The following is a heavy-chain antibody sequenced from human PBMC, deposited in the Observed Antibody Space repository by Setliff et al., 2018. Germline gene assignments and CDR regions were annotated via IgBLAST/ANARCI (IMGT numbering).Heavy chain of an antibody. CDR2: IYPGDSDT. CDR3: TRHEDRNKCTSSSCYRENDAFDV. Sequence: GESLKISCKGSGYSFSNYWIGWVRQMPGKGLEWMGVIYPGDSDTRYSPSFQGQVTISADKSINTAYLQWSSLKASDTAIYYCTRHEDRNKCTSSSCYRENDAFDVWGQGAMVTVSS. CDR1: GYSFSNYW. V-gene: IGHV5-51*01. J-gene: IGHJ3*01. D-gene: IGHD2-2*01.